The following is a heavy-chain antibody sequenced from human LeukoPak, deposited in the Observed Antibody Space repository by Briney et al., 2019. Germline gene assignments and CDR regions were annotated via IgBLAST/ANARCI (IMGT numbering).Heavy chain of an antibody. Sequence: GGSLRLSCAASGFTVGSNYMSWVRQTPRKGLEWVSVIVSGGSWSFADSVKGRFTMSRDESKNTLFLHMNSLRAEDTAVYYCARGYSSGWYGRYFFDYWGQGTLVTVSS. CDR3: ARGYSSGWYGRYFFDY. J-gene: IGHJ4*02. CDR2: IVSGGSW. V-gene: IGHV3-53*01. CDR1: GFTVGSNY. D-gene: IGHD6-19*01.